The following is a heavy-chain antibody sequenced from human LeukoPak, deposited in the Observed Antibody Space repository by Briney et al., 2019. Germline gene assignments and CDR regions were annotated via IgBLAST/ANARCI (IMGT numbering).Heavy chain of an antibody. CDR3: AKRLGPAATKTIMS. J-gene: IGHJ4*02. CDR2: ISGSGGST. Sequence: GGSLRLSCAASGFTFSNSAMHWVRQSPGKGLEWVSAISGSGGSTYYADSVKGRFTISRDNSKNTLYLQMNSLRAEDTAVYYCAKRLGPAATKTIMSWGQGTLVTVSS. D-gene: IGHD2-2*01. CDR1: GFTFSNSA. V-gene: IGHV3-23*01.